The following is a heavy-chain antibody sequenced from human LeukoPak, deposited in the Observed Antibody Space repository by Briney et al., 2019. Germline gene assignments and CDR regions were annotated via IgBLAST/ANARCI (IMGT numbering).Heavy chain of an antibody. Sequence: GGSLRLSRAASGFTFSSYSMNWVRQAPGKGLEWVSYISSSSSTIYYADSVKGRFTISRDNAKNSLYLQMNSLRAEDTAVYYCARDTRSLIDYWGQGTLVTVSS. D-gene: IGHD1-26*01. CDR3: ARDTRSLIDY. CDR2: ISSSSSTI. V-gene: IGHV3-48*01. J-gene: IGHJ4*02. CDR1: GFTFSSYS.